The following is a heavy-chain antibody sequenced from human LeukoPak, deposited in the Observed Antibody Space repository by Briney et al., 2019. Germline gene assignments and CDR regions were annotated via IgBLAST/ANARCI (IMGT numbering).Heavy chain of an antibody. Sequence: SETLSLTCTVSGDSISGYYWSWIRQAPGKGLEWMGYIYDSASTNYNPSLKSRVTISVDTSKNQFSLKLSSLTAADTGVYYCAVLGTYALDHWGQGTLVTVSS. D-gene: IGHD1-26*01. V-gene: IGHV4-59*01. CDR2: IYDSAST. CDR3: AVLGTYALDH. CDR1: GDSISGYY. J-gene: IGHJ4*02.